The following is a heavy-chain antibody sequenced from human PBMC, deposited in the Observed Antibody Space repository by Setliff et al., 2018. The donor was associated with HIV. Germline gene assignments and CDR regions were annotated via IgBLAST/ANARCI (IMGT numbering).Heavy chain of an antibody. CDR3: AGGKGNSGTYRFLFGSPNEIDAFES. D-gene: IGHD3-10*01. CDR2: INPNSGGT. Sequence: ASVKVSCKAPGYILSAYYMHWVRQAPGQGLEWMGWINPNSGGTNYAQKFQGRVTLTRDTSISTDYMELSRLTSDDTAVYYCAGGKGNSGTYRFLFGSPNEIDAFESWGLGTMVTVSS. J-gene: IGHJ3*02. CDR1: GYILSAYY. V-gene: IGHV1-2*02.